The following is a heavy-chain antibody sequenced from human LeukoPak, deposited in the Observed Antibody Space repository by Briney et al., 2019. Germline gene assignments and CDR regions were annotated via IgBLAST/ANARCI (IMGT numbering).Heavy chain of an antibody. D-gene: IGHD2-2*01. CDR2: ISTSSRYI. V-gene: IGHV3-21*06. Sequence: GGSLRLSCAASGFTLSTFDMNWVRQAPGKGLEWVSSISTSSRYIYYRDSVKGRFTISRDDAKNSLYLQMNSLTVEDTAVYCCARADCSGSTCYLRHSWFDPWGQGTLVTVSS. J-gene: IGHJ5*02. CDR3: ARADCSGSTCYLRHSWFDP. CDR1: GFTLSTFD.